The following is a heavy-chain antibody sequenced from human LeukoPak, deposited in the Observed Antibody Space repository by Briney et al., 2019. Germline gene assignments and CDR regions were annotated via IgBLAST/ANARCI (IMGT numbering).Heavy chain of an antibody. V-gene: IGHV1-2*02. CDR3: ARAVAVAAAWDY. CDR1: GYTFTGYY. CDR2: INPNSGGT. D-gene: IGHD6-19*01. J-gene: IGHJ4*02. Sequence: ASVKVSCKASGYTFTGYYMHWVRQAPGQGLEWMGWINPNSGGTNYAQKFQGRVTMTRDTSISTAYMELSRLRSDDTAVYYCARAVAVAAAWDYWGQGTLVTVSP.